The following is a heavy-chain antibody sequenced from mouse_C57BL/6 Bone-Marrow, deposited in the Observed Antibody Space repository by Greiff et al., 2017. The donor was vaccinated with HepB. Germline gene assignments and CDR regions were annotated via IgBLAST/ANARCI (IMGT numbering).Heavy chain of an antibody. D-gene: IGHD2-4*01. CDR1: GYTFTSSG. CDR3: AIRDYEAY. Sequence: QVQLQQSGAELARPGASVKLSCKASGYTFTSSGISWVKQRTGQGLEWIGEIYPRSGNTYYNEKFKGKATLTADKSSSTAYMELRSLTSEDSAVYFCAIRDYEAYWGQGTLVTVSA. V-gene: IGHV1-81*01. CDR2: IYPRSGNT. J-gene: IGHJ3*01.